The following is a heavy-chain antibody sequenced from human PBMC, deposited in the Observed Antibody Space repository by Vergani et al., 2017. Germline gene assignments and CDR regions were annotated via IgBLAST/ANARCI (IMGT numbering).Heavy chain of an antibody. J-gene: IGHJ4*02. CDR1: GFTFSSYS. D-gene: IGHD2-2*01. V-gene: IGHV3-21*01. CDR3: ASAGLLPAAHYYFDY. Sequence: EVQLVESGGGLVKPGGSLRLSCAASGFTFSSYSMNWVRQAPGKGLEWVSSISSSSTYIYYAESVKGRFTISRDNAKNALYLQMNSLRAEDTAVCYCASAGLLPAAHYYFDYWGQGTLVTVSS. CDR2: ISSSSTYI.